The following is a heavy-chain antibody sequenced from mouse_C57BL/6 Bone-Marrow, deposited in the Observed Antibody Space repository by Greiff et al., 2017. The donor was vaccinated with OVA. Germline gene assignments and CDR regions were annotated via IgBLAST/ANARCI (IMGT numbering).Heavy chain of an antibody. J-gene: IGHJ1*03. CDR2: ILPGSGST. CDR1: GYTFTGYW. D-gene: IGHD1-1*01. V-gene: IGHV1-9*01. Sequence: VQLQQSGAELMKPGASVKLSCKATGYTFTGYWIEWVKQRHGHGLEWIGEILPGSGSTNYNEKFKGKATFTVDTSSNTAYMQLSSLTTDDSAIYYGARAHLFITTVVATNDYFDVWGTGTTVTVSS. CDR3: ARAHLFITTVVATNDYFDV.